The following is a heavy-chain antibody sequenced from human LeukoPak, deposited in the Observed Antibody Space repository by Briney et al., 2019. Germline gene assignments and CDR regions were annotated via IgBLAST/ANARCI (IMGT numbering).Heavy chain of an antibody. V-gene: IGHV4-38-2*02. J-gene: IGHJ3*01. Sequence: SETLSLTCTVSGYSISSDYLWVWLRQPPGKGLQWIGSIIHSGITYYSPSLKSRVTISVDTSKNQFSLKLSSVTAADTAVYYCARDGEQQLWGQGTMVTVSS. CDR2: IIHSGIT. CDR1: GYSISSDYL. D-gene: IGHD6-13*01. CDR3: ARDGEQQL.